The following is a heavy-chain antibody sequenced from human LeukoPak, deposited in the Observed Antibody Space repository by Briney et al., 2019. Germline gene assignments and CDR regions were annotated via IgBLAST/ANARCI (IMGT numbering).Heavy chain of an antibody. CDR3: EKDMLAGGWRRRHAFDI. D-gene: IGHD6-19*01. CDR2: ISGSGGST. Sequence: GGSLRLSCAASGFTFSSYAMSWVRQAPGKGLEWVSAISGSGGSTYYADSVKGRFTISRDNSKNTLYLQMNSLRAEDTAVYYCEKDMLAGGWRRRHAFDIWGQGTMVNVSS. CDR1: GFTFSSYA. V-gene: IGHV3-23*01. J-gene: IGHJ3*02.